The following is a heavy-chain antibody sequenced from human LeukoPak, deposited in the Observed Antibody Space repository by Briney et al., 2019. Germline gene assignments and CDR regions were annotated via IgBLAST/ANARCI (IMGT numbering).Heavy chain of an antibody. J-gene: IGHJ4*02. Sequence: GGSLRLSCAASGFTFSRYWMTWVRQAPGKGLEWVANINEDGSEKYYVESVKGRFTISRDNAKNSLFLQMSTLRAEDTAVYYCARSRGYCSGGSCYPFDYWGQGTLVTVSS. D-gene: IGHD2-15*01. V-gene: IGHV3-7*02. CDR1: GFTFSRYW. CDR2: INEDGSEK. CDR3: ARSRGYCSGGSCYPFDY.